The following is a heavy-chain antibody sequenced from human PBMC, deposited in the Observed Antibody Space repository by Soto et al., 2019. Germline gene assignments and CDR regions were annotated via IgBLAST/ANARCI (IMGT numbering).Heavy chain of an antibody. D-gene: IGHD2-2*01. Sequence: GWSLRLPCAASGFTFSSYSMNWVRQAPGKGLEWVSSISSSSSYIYYADSVKGRFTISRDNAKNSLYLQMNSLRAEDMAVYYCARPTNDAFDIWGQGTMVTVSS. J-gene: IGHJ3*02. CDR2: ISSSSSYI. CDR1: GFTFSSYS. V-gene: IGHV3-21*01. CDR3: ARPTNDAFDI.